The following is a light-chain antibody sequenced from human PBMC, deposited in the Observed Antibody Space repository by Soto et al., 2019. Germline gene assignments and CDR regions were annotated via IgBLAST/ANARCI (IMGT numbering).Light chain of an antibody. J-gene: IGLJ1*01. CDR1: SSNLGSNS. CDR2: TNN. Sequence: QSVLTQPPSASGTPGQRVTISCSGSSSNLGSNSVYWYQQLPGTAPKLLIYTNNQRPSGFPDRFSCSKSGTSASLAISGLRSEDEADYYCAAWADSLSGYVFGTGTKVTVL. CDR3: AAWADSLSGYV. V-gene: IGLV1-47*02.